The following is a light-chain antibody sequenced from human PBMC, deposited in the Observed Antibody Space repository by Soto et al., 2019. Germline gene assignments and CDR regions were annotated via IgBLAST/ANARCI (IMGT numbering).Light chain of an antibody. J-gene: IGKJ1*01. V-gene: IGKV2-24*01. CDR2: KIS. CDR3: TQATHFPRT. Sequence: EIVMTQTPLSSPVTLGRPASIPSRFGQSLVHIDGTTYWSWLQQRPGQPPRLLIYKISNRFSGVPDRFSGSGAGTDFTLKISRVEAEDVGVYYCTQATHFPRTFGQGTKVEIK. CDR1: QSLVHIDGTTY.